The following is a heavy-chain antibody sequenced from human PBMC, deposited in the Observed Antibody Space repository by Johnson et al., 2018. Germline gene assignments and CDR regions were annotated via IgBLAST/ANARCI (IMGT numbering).Heavy chain of an antibody. CDR2: ISYDGSNK. D-gene: IGHD4-23*01. CDR1: GFTFSSYG. V-gene: IGHV3-30*18. CDR3: AKNLGYEYGGFFDY. Sequence: VQLLESGGGVVQPGRSLRLSCVASGFTFSSYGMHWVRQAPGKGLEWVAAISYDGSNKYYTDCVKGRFTISRDNSKNTLYLQMNSLRAEDTAVYYCAKNLGYEYGGFFDYWGQGTLVTVSS. J-gene: IGHJ4*02.